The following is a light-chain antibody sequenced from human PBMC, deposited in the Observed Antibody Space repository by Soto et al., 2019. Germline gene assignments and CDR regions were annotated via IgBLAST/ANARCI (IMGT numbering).Light chain of an antibody. CDR3: QQYDNLPLT. CDR2: DAS. CDR1: QDISNY. Sequence: DIQLTQSPSLLSSSIGDRVTITFQASQDISNYLNWYQQKPGKAPKLLIYDASNLETGVPSRFSGSGSGTDLTFTISSLQPEDIATYYCQQYDNLPLTFGGGTKVDI. J-gene: IGKJ4*01. V-gene: IGKV1-33*01.